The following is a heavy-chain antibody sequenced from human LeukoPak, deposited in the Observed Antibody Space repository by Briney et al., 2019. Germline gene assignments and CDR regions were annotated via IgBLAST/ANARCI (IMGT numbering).Heavy chain of an antibody. Sequence: GGSLRLSCAASGFTFSSYSMNWVRQAPGKGLEWVSYISSSTIYYADSVKGRFTISRDNAKNSLYLHMNSLRDEDTAVYYCARYGDYDYWGQGTLVTVSS. V-gene: IGHV3-48*02. D-gene: IGHD4-17*01. CDR3: ARYGDYDY. CDR1: GFTFSSYS. CDR2: ISSSTI. J-gene: IGHJ4*02.